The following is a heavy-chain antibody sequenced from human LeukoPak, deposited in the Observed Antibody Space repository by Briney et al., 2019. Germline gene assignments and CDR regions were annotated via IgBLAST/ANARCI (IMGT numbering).Heavy chain of an antibody. D-gene: IGHD6-13*01. Sequence: ASVKVSCKASGYTFTSYYMHWVRQAPGQGLEWMGIINPSGGSTSYAQKFQGRVTMTRDTSTSTVYMELSSLRSEDTAVYYCARALLSTAAAGTFYYGMDVWGQGTTVTVSS. CDR3: ARALLSTAAAGTFYYGMDV. V-gene: IGHV1-46*01. J-gene: IGHJ6*02. CDR1: GYTFTSYY. CDR2: INPSGGST.